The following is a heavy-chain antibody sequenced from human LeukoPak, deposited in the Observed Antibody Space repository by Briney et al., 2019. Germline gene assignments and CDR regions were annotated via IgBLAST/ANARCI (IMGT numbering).Heavy chain of an antibody. CDR2: IYYSGST. V-gene: IGHV4-59*01. CDR1: GGSISSYY. D-gene: IGHD3-10*01. CDR3: ARVRWVRGVITAYYYYYMDV. J-gene: IGHJ6*03. Sequence: SETLSLTCTVSGGSISSYYWSWIRQPPGKGLEWIGYIYYSGSTNYNPSLKSRVTISVDTSKNQFSLKLNSVTAADTAVYYCARVRWVRGVITAYYYYYMDVWGKGTTVTISS.